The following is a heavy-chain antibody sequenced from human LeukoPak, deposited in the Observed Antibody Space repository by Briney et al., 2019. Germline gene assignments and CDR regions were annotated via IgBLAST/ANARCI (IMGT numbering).Heavy chain of an antibody. J-gene: IGHJ5*02. D-gene: IGHD3-10*01. Sequence: PGGSLRLSCAASGFTFSTSAMTWVRQAPGKGLEWVSSISTTVTNTYYADSVKGRFTISGDNSNNTVYLQMNSLTAEDTALYYCTKRAEFGGFDPWGQGTLVTVSS. CDR3: TKRAEFGGFDP. CDR2: ISTTVTNT. CDR1: GFTFSTSA. V-gene: IGHV3-23*01.